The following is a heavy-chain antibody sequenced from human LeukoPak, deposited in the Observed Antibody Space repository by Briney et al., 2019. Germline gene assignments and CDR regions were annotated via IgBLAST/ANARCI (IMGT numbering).Heavy chain of an antibody. Sequence: QSGGSLRLSCAASGFTVGSNYMSRVRQAPGEGLEWVPVIYSGGTTYYAGSVKGRFTVSRDNSKNTLYLQMNNLRADDTAVYYCARGGEQQLVRGYFDFWGQGTLVTVSS. V-gene: IGHV3-53*01. CDR1: GFTVGSNY. D-gene: IGHD6-13*01. CDR3: ARGGEQQLVRGYFDF. CDR2: IYSGGTT. J-gene: IGHJ4*02.